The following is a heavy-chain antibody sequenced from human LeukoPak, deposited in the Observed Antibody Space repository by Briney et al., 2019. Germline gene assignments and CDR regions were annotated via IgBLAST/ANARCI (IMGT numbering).Heavy chain of an antibody. CDR3: ARGSGSFSSVKN. Sequence: PGGSLRLSCVVPGFTFSSYSVNWVRQSPGKGLEWVSVIYAGGSTYYADSVKGRFTISRDNSKNTLYLQMNSLRAEDTAVYYCARGSGSFSSVKNWGQGTLVTVSS. CDR2: IYAGGST. D-gene: IGHD3-10*01. CDR1: GFTFSSYS. J-gene: IGHJ4*02. V-gene: IGHV3-53*01.